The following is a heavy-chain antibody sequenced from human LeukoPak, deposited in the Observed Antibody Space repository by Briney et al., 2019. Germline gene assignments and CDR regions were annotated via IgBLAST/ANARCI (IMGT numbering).Heavy chain of an antibody. D-gene: IGHD3-10*01. V-gene: IGHV3-21*01. CDR1: GFTFSSYS. CDR2: ISSSSSYI. J-gene: IGHJ4*02. CDR3: ARDTQWFGELYVNDY. Sequence: SGGSLRLSCAASGFTFSSYSMNWVRQAPGKGLEWVSSISSSSSYIYYTDSVKGRFTISRDNSKNTLYLQMNSLRAEDAAVYYCARDTQWFGELYVNDYWGQGTLVTVSS.